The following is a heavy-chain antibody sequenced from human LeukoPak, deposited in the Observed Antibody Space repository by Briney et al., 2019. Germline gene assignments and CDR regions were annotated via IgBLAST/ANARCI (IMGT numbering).Heavy chain of an antibody. V-gene: IGHV3-9*01. Sequence: PGRSLRLSCAASGFTFDDYAMHWVRQAPGKGLEWVSGISWNSGSIGYADSVKGRFTISRDNAKNSLYLQMNSLRAEDTAVYYCAKDRGGWYYYGSGGDYWGQGTLVTVSS. D-gene: IGHD3-10*01. CDR1: GFTFDDYA. CDR3: AKDRGGWYYYGSGGDY. J-gene: IGHJ4*02. CDR2: ISWNSGSI.